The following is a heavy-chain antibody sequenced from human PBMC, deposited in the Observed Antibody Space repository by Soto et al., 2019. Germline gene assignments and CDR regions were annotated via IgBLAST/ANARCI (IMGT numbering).Heavy chain of an antibody. CDR2: IYYSGST. CDR1: GGSISNGGYY. CDR3: ARALLGLNYYDSGSYYKGGMDV. V-gene: IGHV4-31*03. J-gene: IGHJ6*02. D-gene: IGHD3-10*01. Sequence: QVQLQESGPGLVKPSQTLSLTCTVSGGSISNGGYYWSWIRQHPGKGLEWFGYIYYSGSTYYNPALKSRVSMSVDTSKNQFSLKLSSVTAADTAVYYCARALLGLNYYDSGSYYKGGMDVWGQGTTVTVSS.